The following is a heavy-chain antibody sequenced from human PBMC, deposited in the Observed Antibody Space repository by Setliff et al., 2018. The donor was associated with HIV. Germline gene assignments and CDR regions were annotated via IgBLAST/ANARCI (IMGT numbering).Heavy chain of an antibody. J-gene: IGHJ3*02. CDR2: INPGNGNT. CDR1: GYTFTNYA. D-gene: IGHD2-21*02. Sequence: ASVKVSCKASGYTFTNYAIHWVRQAPGQRLEWMGWINPGNGNTRYSQKFQGRVTITRDTSATTAYMELSSLRSEDTAIFYCAREPIGGDDAFDIWGQGTMVT. V-gene: IGHV1-3*01. CDR3: AREPIGGDDAFDI.